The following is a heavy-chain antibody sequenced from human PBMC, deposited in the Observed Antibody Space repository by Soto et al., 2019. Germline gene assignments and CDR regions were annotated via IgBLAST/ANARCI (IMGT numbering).Heavy chain of an antibody. CDR3: AIVRITIFGAYYYYMDV. D-gene: IGHD3-3*01. Sequence: SETLSLTCTVSCGSISSYYWSWIRQPPGKGLEWIGYIYYSGSTNYNPSLKSRVTISVDTSKNQFSLKLSSVTAADTAVYYCAIVRITIFGAYYYYMDVWGKGTTVTVSS. J-gene: IGHJ6*03. CDR2: IYYSGST. V-gene: IGHV4-59*01. CDR1: CGSISSYY.